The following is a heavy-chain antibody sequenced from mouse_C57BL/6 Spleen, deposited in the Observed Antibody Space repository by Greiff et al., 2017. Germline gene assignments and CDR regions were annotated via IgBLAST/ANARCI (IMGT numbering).Heavy chain of an antibody. CDR2: IWSGGST. D-gene: IGHD2-3*01. CDR1: GFSLTSYG. Sequence: QVHVKQSGPGLVQPSQSLSITCTVSGFSLTSYGVHWVRQSPGKGLEWLGVIWSGGSTDYNAAFISRLSISKDNSKSQVFFKMNSLQADDTAIYYCARHDGYYNKDAMDYWGQGTSVTVSS. J-gene: IGHJ4*01. CDR3: ARHDGYYNKDAMDY. V-gene: IGHV2-2*01.